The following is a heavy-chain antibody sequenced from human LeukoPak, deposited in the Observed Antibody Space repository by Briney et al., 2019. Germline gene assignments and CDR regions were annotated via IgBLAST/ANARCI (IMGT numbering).Heavy chain of an antibody. V-gene: IGHV3-74*01. CDR1: GFTFSSYW. J-gene: IGHJ5*02. CDR2: IHDDGSRA. CDR3: ASVRQCSRTCTGCYSWFDR. Sequence: PGGSLRLSCVASGFTFSSYWMHWVRQAPGKWLVWVSRIHDDGSRAEYADSVKGRFTISRDNAKNTLYLQMNSLRAEDTAVYYCASVRQCSRTCTGCYSWFDRWGEGTPVTVSS. D-gene: IGHD2-2*02.